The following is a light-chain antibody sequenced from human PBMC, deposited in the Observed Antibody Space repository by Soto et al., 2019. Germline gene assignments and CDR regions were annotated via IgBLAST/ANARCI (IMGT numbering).Light chain of an antibody. CDR2: DVT. Sequence: QSVLTQPASVSGSPGQSITISCTGTSSDVGSYNVVSWYQHHPGKAPKLMIYDVTKRPSGVSNRFSGSKSGNTASLTISGLQAEGEADYYCCSYAGSSTYVFGTGTKLTVL. CDR3: CSYAGSSTYV. V-gene: IGLV2-23*02. J-gene: IGLJ1*01. CDR1: SSDVGSYNV.